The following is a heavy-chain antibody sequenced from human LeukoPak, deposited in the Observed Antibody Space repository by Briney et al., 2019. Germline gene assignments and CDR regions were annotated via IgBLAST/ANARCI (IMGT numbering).Heavy chain of an antibody. J-gene: IGHJ4*02. D-gene: IGHD3-22*01. CDR2: IYYSGST. Sequence: SETLSLTCAVYGGSFSGYYWGWIRQPPGKGLEWIGSIYYSGSTYYNPSLKSRVTISVDTSKNQFSLKLSSVTAADTAVYYCARLNYYDSSGYYYVPYFDYWGQGTLVTVSS. CDR3: ARLNYYDSSGYYYVPYFDY. CDR1: GGSFSGYY. V-gene: IGHV4-39*01.